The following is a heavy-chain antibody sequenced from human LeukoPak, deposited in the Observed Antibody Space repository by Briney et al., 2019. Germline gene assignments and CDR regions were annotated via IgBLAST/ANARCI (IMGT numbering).Heavy chain of an antibody. CDR3: APTSEAYTSNWNV. CDR2: INPDSGFA. J-gene: IGHJ4*02. V-gene: IGHV1-2*02. Sequence: EASVKVSCKASGYRFIDDYMHWVRQAPGQGLEWMGWINPDSGFANYAQEFQGRVTLTRDTSISTAYLEVRRLRSDDTAVYYCAPTSEAYTSNWNVWGQGTLVTVSS. D-gene: IGHD1-1*01. CDR1: GYRFIDDY.